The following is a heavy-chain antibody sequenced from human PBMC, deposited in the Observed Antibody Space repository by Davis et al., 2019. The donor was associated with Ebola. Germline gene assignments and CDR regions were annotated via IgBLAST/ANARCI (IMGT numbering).Heavy chain of an antibody. CDR1: GFTFSSYA. D-gene: IGHD3-22*01. CDR3: AKGFYDSSGYYYCTAFDI. CDR2: IPYDGSNK. V-gene: IGHV3-30-3*01. J-gene: IGHJ3*02. Sequence: PGGSLRLSCAASGFTFSSYAMHWVRQVPGKGLEWVEVIPYDGSNKYYADSVKGRFTISRDNSKNTLYLQMNSLRAEDTGVYYCAKGFYDSSGYYYCTAFDIWGQGTMVTVSS.